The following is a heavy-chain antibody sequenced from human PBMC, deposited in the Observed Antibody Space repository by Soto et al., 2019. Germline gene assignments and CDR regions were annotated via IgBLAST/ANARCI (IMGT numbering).Heavy chain of an antibody. CDR3: AKARLSRVTYYYDSSGYYPDY. V-gene: IGHV3-43*01. CDR1: GFTFDDYT. CDR2: ISWDGGST. Sequence: PGGSLRLSCAASGFTFDDYTMHWVRQAPGKGLEWVSLISWDGGSTYYADSVKGRFTISRDNSKNSLYLQMNSLRTEDTALYYCAKARLSRVTYYYDSSGYYPDYWGQGTLVTVSS. J-gene: IGHJ4*02. D-gene: IGHD3-22*01.